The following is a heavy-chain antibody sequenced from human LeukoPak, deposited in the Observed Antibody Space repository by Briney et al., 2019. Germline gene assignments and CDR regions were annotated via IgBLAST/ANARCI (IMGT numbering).Heavy chain of an antibody. D-gene: IGHD5-12*01. Sequence: ASVKVSCKASGYTFTSYGISWVRQAPGQGLEWVGWISAYNGNTNYAQKLQGRVTMTTDTSTSTAYMELRSLRSDDTAVYYCARRSGYDLLVGRPVPTLTYFDYWGQGTLVTVSS. CDR1: GYTFTSYG. CDR3: ARRSGYDLLVGRPVPTLTYFDY. J-gene: IGHJ4*02. V-gene: IGHV1-18*01. CDR2: ISAYNGNT.